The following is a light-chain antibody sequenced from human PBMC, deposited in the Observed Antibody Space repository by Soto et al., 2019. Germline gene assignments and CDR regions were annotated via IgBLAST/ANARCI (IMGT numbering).Light chain of an antibody. V-gene: IGLV2-14*01. CDR3: SSYTSSSTLV. J-gene: IGLJ1*01. Sequence: QSALTQPASVSASPGQSITISCTGTSSDVGGYNYVSWYQQHPGKAPELMIYEVSNRPSGVSNRFSGSKSGNTASLTISGLQAEDEADYYCSSYTSSSTLVFGTGTKLTVL. CDR2: EVS. CDR1: SSDVGGYNY.